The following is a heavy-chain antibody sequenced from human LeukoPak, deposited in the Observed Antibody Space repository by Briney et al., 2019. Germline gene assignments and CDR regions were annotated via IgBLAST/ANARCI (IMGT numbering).Heavy chain of an antibody. CDR3: STTSPGRLAGMDV. J-gene: IGHJ6*04. CDR1: GVTVTNAW. V-gene: IGHV3-15*01. CDR2: IKSIADGGTT. Sequence: MSGGSLRLSCAPSGVTVTNAWMSWVCLAPRKGLDWVARIKSIADGGTTDYAAPVKGRVTISRDDSRNTLYLQMNSLKTEDTAVYFCSTTSPGRLAGMDVWGKGTTVTVST. D-gene: IGHD3-10*01.